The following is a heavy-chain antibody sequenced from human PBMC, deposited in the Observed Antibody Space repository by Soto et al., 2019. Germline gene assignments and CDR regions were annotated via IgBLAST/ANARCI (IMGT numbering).Heavy chain of an antibody. D-gene: IGHD6-19*01. CDR2: INPNTGGT. CDR1: GYTFTDYY. V-gene: IGHV1-2*04. J-gene: IGHJ4*02. CDR3: ARDRDSSGWYLGY. Sequence: ASVKVCCKASGYTFTDYYIHWVRQAPGQGLEWMGWINPNTGGTSYAQDFQGWVTMTTDTSISTAFMELSRLRFDDTAMYYCARDRDSSGWYLGYWGQGALVTVSS.